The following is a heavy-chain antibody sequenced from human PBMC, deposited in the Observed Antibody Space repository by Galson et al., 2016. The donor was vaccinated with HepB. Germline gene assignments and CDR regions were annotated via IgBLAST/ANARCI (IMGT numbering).Heavy chain of an antibody. V-gene: IGHV6-1*01. Sequence: CAISGDSVSSNSAAWNWIRQSPSRGLEWLGRTYYRSKWYNDYAVSVKSRITINPDTSKNQFSLQLNSVTPEDTAVYYCVREAFGWKLPTGEIDSWGQGTLVTISS. CDR1: GDSVSSNSAA. D-gene: IGHD4-23*01. CDR3: VREAFGWKLPTGEIDS. J-gene: IGHJ4*02. CDR2: TYYRSKWYN.